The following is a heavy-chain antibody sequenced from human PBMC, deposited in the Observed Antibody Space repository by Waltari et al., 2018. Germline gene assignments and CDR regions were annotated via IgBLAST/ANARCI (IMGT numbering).Heavy chain of an antibody. V-gene: IGHV3-15*01. CDR3: TTDPRH. J-gene: IGHJ1*01. CDR1: RLSSKDTW. Sequence: EVQLVESGGGLVKPGGSLTLSCPAPRLSSKDTWMSWVRQAPGKGLEWLARFKSKADGGTTEYAAPVKGRFIISRDDSKNMVYLQMNGLTIEDTAVYYCTTDPRHWGQGTPVTVSS. CDR2: FKSKADGGTT.